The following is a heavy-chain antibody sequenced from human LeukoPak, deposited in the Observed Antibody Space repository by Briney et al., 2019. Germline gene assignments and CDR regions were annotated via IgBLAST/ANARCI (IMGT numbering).Heavy chain of an antibody. V-gene: IGHV4-59*12. CDR2: IYYSGST. D-gene: IGHD3-10*01. CDR3: ARVQGYYYGSGSYYNRRDNWFDP. J-gene: IGHJ5*02. Sequence: SETLSLTCTVSGGSISSYYWSWIRQPPGKGLEWIGYIYYSGSTNYNPSLKSRVTISVDTSKNQFSLKLSSVTAADTAVYYCARVQGYYYGSGSYYNRRDNWFDPWGQGTLATVSS. CDR1: GGSISSYY.